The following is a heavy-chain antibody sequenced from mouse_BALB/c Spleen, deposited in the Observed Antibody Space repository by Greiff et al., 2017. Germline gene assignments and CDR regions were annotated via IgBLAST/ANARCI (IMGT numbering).Heavy chain of an antibody. CDR2: ISYSGST. J-gene: IGHJ4*01. CDR1: GYSITSDYA. Sequence: VQLQQSGPGLVKPSQSLSLTCTVTGYSITSDYAWNWIRQFPGNKLEWMGYISYSGSTSYNPSLKSRISITRDTSKNQFFLQLNSVTTEDTATYYCAMITTSYYAMDYWGQGTSVTVSS. V-gene: IGHV3-2*02. D-gene: IGHD2-4*01. CDR3: AMITTSYYAMDY.